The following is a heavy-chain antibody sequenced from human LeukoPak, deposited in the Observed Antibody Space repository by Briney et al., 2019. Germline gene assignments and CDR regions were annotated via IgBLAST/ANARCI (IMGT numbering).Heavy chain of an antibody. Sequence: SETLSLTCAVYGGSFSGYYWSWIRQPPGKGLEWIGEINHSGSTNYNPSLKSRVTISVDTSKNQFSLKLSSVTAADTAVYYCARHSYDSSGYYFSHFDYWGQGTLVTVSS. V-gene: IGHV4-34*01. CDR2: INHSGST. D-gene: IGHD3-22*01. CDR1: GGSFSGYY. CDR3: ARHSYDSSGYYFSHFDY. J-gene: IGHJ4*02.